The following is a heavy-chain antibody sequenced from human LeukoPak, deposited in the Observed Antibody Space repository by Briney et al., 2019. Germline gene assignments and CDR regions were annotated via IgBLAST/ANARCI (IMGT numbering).Heavy chain of an antibody. CDR3: ARSISYYYYYMDV. CDR1: GYSFTSYW. D-gene: IGHD3-3*01. CDR2: IYPGASDT. V-gene: IGHV5-51*01. J-gene: IGHJ6*03. Sequence: GESLKISCKGSGYSFTSYWIGWVRQMPGKGLEWMGIIYPGASDTRYSPSFQGQVTISADKSISTAYLQWSSLKASDTAMYYCARSISYYYYYMDVWGKGTTVTVSS.